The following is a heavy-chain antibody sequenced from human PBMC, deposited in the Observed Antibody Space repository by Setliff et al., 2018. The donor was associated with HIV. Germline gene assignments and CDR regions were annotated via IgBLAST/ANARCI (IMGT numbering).Heavy chain of an antibody. CDR2: IYYSGST. Sequence: PSETLSLTCSVSGVSISSYYWSWIRQPPGKGLEWIGYIYYSGSTNYNPSLKNRVTISIDTSKKQFSLNLSSVTAADTAVYYCARDAGGSVGNYYFDYWGQGTLVTVSS. CDR1: GVSISSYY. J-gene: IGHJ4*02. D-gene: IGHD2-15*01. CDR3: ARDAGGSVGNYYFDY. V-gene: IGHV4-59*01.